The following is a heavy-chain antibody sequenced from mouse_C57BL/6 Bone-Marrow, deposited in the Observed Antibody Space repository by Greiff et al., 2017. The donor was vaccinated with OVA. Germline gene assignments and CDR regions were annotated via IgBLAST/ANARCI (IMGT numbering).Heavy chain of an antibody. V-gene: IGHV1-26*01. J-gene: IGHJ1*03. CDR2: INPNNGGT. Sequence: VQLQQSGPELVKPGASVKISCKASGYTFTDYYMNWVKQSHGKSLEWIGDINPNNGGTSYNQKFKGKATLTVDKSSSTAYMELRSLTSEDSAFYYGARSDYDYWYFDVWGTGTTVTVSS. CDR1: GYTFTDYY. D-gene: IGHD2-4*01. CDR3: ARSDYDYWYFDV.